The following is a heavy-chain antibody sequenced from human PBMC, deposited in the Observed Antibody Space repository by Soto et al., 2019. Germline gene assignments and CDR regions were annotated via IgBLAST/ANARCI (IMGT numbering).Heavy chain of an antibody. CDR2: ISYDGSNK. D-gene: IGHD3-16*02. Sequence: QVQLVESGGGVVQPGRSLRLSCAASGFTFSSYAMHWVRQAPGKGLEWVAVISYDGSNKYYADSVKGRFTISRDNSKNTLYLQMNSLRAEDTAVYYCARDSADYDYVWGSYRPPPPYYYGMDVWGQGTTVTVSS. CDR3: ARDSADYDYVWGSYRPPPPYYYGMDV. V-gene: IGHV3-30-3*01. CDR1: GFTFSSYA. J-gene: IGHJ6*02.